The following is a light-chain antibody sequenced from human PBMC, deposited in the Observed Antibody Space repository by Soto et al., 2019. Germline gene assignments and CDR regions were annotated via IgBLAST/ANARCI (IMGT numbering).Light chain of an antibody. CDR3: SSYTSSSTL. J-gene: IGLJ1*01. Sequence: QSVLTQPASVSGSPGQSITISCTGTSSDVGGYNYVSWYQQHPGKAPKLMIYAVTDRPSGVSSRFSGSKSGNTASLTISGLQAEDEADYYCSSYTSSSTLFGTGTMV. CDR1: SSDVGGYNY. V-gene: IGLV2-14*01. CDR2: AVT.